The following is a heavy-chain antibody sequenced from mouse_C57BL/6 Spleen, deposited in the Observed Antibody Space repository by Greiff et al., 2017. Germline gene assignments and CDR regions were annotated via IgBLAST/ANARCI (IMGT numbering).Heavy chain of an antibody. D-gene: IGHD3-2*02. CDR1: GYSFTGYS. CDR2: INPSTGGT. CDR3: ARTAQATDAMDY. V-gene: IGHV1-42*01. J-gene: IGHJ4*01. Sequence: VQLQQSGPELVKPGASVKISCKASGYSFTGYSMNWVKQSPEKSLEWIGEINPSTGGTTYNQKFKAKATLTVDKSSSTAYMQLKSLTSEDSAVYYCARTAQATDAMDYWGQGTSVTVSS.